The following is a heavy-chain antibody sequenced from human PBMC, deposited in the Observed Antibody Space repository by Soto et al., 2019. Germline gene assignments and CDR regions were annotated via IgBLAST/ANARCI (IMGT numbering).Heavy chain of an antibody. Sequence: PGGALRLSCTASGFTFGEYTLSWFRQAPGKGLEWLGFIRNKAYGGTTEYAASVKGRFTISRDDSKSIAYLLMNSLKTEDTAMYYCTWVGRYSGYPPPAFWGQGTLVTVSS. D-gene: IGHD5-12*01. J-gene: IGHJ4*02. CDR1: GFTFGEYT. CDR3: TWVGRYSGYPPPAF. CDR2: IRNKAYGGTT. V-gene: IGHV3-49*03.